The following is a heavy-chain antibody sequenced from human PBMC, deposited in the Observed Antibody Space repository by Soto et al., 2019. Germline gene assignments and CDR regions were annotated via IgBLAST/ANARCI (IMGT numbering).Heavy chain of an antibody. J-gene: IGHJ4*02. CDR3: AKDINSPLAYSYGVDY. V-gene: IGHV3-9*01. D-gene: IGHD5-18*01. CDR1: GFTFDDYA. Sequence: GGSLRLSCAASGFTFDDYAMHWVRQAPGKGLEWVSGISWNSGSIGYADSVKGRFTISRDNAKNSLYLQMNSLRAEDTALYYCAKDINSPLAYSYGVDYWGQGTLVTVSS. CDR2: ISWNSGSI.